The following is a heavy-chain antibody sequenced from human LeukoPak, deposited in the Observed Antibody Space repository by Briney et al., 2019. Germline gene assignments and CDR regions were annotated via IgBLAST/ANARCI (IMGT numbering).Heavy chain of an antibody. CDR1: GFTFSSYW. CDR2: IKQDGSGK. Sequence: GPLRLSCAASGFTFSSYWMSWVRQAPGKGLEWVANIKQDGSGKYYVDSAKGRFTISRDNAKNSLYLQMNSLRAEDTAVYYCARDSPWRDYHDYWGQGTLVTVSS. J-gene: IGHJ4*02. V-gene: IGHV3-7*03. CDR3: ARDSPWRDYHDY.